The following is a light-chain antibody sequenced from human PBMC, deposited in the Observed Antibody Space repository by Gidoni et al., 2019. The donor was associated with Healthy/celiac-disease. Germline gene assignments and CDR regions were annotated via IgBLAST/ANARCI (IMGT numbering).Light chain of an antibody. CDR1: SSDVGGSNY. J-gene: IGLJ3*02. Sequence: QSALTQPASVSGSPGQSITISCTGTSSDVGGSNYVSWYQQHPGKAPKLMIYDVSNRPSGVSNRFSGSKSGNTASLTISGLQAEDEADYYCCSYTSGSTLGVFGGGTKLTVL. V-gene: IGLV2-14*03. CDR3: CSYTSGSTLGV. CDR2: DVS.